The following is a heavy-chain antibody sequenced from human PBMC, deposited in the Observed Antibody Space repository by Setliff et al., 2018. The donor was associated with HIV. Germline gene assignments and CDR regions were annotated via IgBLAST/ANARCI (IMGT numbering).Heavy chain of an antibody. J-gene: IGHJ4*02. CDR2: FFYSGST. V-gene: IGHV4-59*12. CDR1: GGSISGFY. D-gene: IGHD2-2*02. Sequence: SETLSLTCTVSGGSISGFYWSWIRQPPGKGLEYIGSFFYSGSTNYNPSLKSRVTISVDTSKNQFSLKLSSVTAADTAVYYCARGYHLLNPDYWGQGTLVTVSS. CDR3: ARGYHLLNPDY.